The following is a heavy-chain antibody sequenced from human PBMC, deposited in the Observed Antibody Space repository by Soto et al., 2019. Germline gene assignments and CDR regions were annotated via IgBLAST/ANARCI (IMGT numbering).Heavy chain of an antibody. D-gene: IGHD3-3*01. CDR2: IIPIFGTA. CDR1: GGTFSSYA. V-gene: IGHV1-69*01. CDR3: ARSTTYYDVWSGYYTGFDY. Sequence: QVQLVQSGAEVKKPGSSVKVSCKASGGTFSSYAISWVRQAPGQGLEWMGGIIPIFGTAHYAQKFQGRVTMTADESTSTAYMELSSLRSEDTAVYYCARSTTYYDVWSGYYTGFDYWGQGTLVTVSS. J-gene: IGHJ4*02.